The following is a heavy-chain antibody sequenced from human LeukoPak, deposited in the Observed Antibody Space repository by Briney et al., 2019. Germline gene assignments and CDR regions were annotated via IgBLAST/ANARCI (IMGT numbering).Heavy chain of an antibody. CDR3: ASGGYDSSGSPLRSYYYYMDV. Sequence: SVTVSCKASGCTFSSYSISWVRQAPGQRLEWMGGIIPIFGTANGAQKIQGRVTITADESTSTAYMELSSLRSEDTAVYYCASGGYDSSGSPLRSYYYYMDVWGKGTTVTISS. CDR1: GCTFSSYS. J-gene: IGHJ6*03. V-gene: IGHV1-69*13. CDR2: IIPIFGTA. D-gene: IGHD5-12*01.